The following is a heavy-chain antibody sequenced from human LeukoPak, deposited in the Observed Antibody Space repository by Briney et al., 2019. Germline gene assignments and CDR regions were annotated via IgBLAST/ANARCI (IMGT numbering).Heavy chain of an antibody. D-gene: IGHD3-16*01. CDR3: ASVGGGSPY. CDR2: IYGSGTT. Sequence: SETLSLTCTVSGYSISSGHFWSWIRQPPGKGLEWIGSIYGSGTTYYDPPLRSRVSISADTSKNHCSLELSSVTAADTAVYYCASVGGGSPYWGQGTLVTVSS. J-gene: IGHJ4*02. CDR1: GYSISSGHF. V-gene: IGHV4-38-2*02.